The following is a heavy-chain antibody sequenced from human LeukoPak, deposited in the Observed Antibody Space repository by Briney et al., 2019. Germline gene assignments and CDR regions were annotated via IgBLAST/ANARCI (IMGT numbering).Heavy chain of an antibody. V-gene: IGHV3-73*01. J-gene: IGHJ4*02. CDR2: IRSKANSYAT. Sequence: GGSLRLSCAASGFTFSGSAMHWVRKASGKGLEWVGRIRSKANSYATAYAASVKGRFTISRDDSKNTAYLQMNSLKTEDTAVYSCTRHEITMVRGVIITLDYWGQGTLVTVSS. CDR3: TRHEITMVRGVIITLDY. D-gene: IGHD3-10*01. CDR1: GFTFSGSA.